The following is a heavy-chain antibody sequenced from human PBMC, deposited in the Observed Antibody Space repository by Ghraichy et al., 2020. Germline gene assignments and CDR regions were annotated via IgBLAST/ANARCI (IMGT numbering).Heavy chain of an antibody. D-gene: IGHD6-13*01. V-gene: IGHV4-34*01. CDR2: INHSGST. CDR1: GGSFSGYY. CDR3: AIQGIGGWFDP. Sequence: ETLSLTCAVYGGSFSGYYWSWIRQPPGKGLEWIGEINHSGSTNYNPSLKSRVTISVDTSKNQFSLKLSSVTAADTAVYYCAIQGIGGWFDPWGQGTLVTVSS. J-gene: IGHJ5*02.